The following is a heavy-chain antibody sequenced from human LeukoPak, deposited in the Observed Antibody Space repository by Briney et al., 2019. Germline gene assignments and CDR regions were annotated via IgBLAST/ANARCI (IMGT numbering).Heavy chain of an antibody. D-gene: IGHD6-19*01. CDR1: GFTFSSYG. Sequence: SGGSLRLSCAASGFTFSSYGMHWVRQAPGKGLEWVAVISYDGSNKYYADSVKGRFTISRDNSKNTLYLQMNSLRAEDTAVYYCAKAKYSSGWDYYYGMDVWGQGTTVTVSS. V-gene: IGHV3-30*18. CDR3: AKAKYSSGWDYYYGMDV. CDR2: ISYDGSNK. J-gene: IGHJ6*02.